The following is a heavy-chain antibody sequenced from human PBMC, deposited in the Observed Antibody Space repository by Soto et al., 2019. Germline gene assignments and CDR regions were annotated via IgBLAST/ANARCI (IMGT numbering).Heavy chain of an antibody. V-gene: IGHV3-48*02. Sequence: QPGGSLRLSCAASGFTFINYNMNWVRQAPGKGLEWVSYISSRSSTIYYADSVKGRFTISRDNAKNSLYLQMNSLRDEDTAMYYCARDCGKGYGMDVWGQGTTVTVSS. D-gene: IGHD2-21*01. CDR3: ARDCGKGYGMDV. J-gene: IGHJ6*02. CDR2: ISSRSSTI. CDR1: GFTFINYN.